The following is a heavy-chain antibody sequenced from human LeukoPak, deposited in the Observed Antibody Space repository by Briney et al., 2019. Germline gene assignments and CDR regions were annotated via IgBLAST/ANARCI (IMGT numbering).Heavy chain of an antibody. CDR2: IYTSGST. J-gene: IGHJ6*03. Sequence: RSSETLSLTCTVSGGSISSGSYYWSWIRQPAGKGLEWIGRIYTSGSTNYNPSLKSRVTISVDTSKNQFSLKLSSVTAADTAVYYCARDSQVSRIAAAGTYNYYYYYMDVWGKGTTVTVSS. D-gene: IGHD6-13*01. V-gene: IGHV4-61*02. CDR3: ARDSQVSRIAAAGTYNYYYYYMDV. CDR1: GGSISSGSYY.